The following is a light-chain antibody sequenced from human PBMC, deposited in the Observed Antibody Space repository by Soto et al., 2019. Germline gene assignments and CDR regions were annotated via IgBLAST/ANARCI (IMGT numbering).Light chain of an antibody. CDR1: QTTNNY. V-gene: IGKV1-39*01. Sequence: IQMTQSPSSLSASVGDRVTITCRATQTTNNYLYWYQQKPGKAPKLLIDTAASLHGGVPSRFTFTTSGTSFTLTISSLQPEDFATYYCHQTYHTPPTFGQGTKVDIK. J-gene: IGKJ1*01. CDR3: HQTYHTPPT. CDR2: TAA.